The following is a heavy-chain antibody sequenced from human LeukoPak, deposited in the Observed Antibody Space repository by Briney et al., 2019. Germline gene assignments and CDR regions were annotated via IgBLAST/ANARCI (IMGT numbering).Heavy chain of an antibody. CDR3: AKDIAQGYTFGTIEEDY. D-gene: IGHD5-12*01. Sequence: GGSLRLSCAASGIAFSRFAMSWVRQAPGKGLEWVSVVSVSGDITHYAESVRGRFTISRDNSKNTLYLEMNRLRSDDTAIYYCAKDIAQGYTFGTIEEDYWGQGTLVTVAS. CDR2: VSVSGDIT. CDR1: GIAFSRFA. J-gene: IGHJ4*02. V-gene: IGHV3-23*01.